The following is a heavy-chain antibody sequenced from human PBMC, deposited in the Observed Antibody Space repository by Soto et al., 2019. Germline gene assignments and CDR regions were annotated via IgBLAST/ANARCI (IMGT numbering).Heavy chain of an antibody. J-gene: IGHJ4*02. CDR3: AKNRGRVTTSWHFDY. D-gene: IGHD4-17*01. V-gene: IGHV5-51*01. CDR1: GYSFTRYW. CDR2: IYPGDSDT. Sequence: GESLKISCKGSGYSFTRYWIGWVRQMPGKGLEWMGVIYPGDSDTRYSPSFQGQVTISADKSISTAYLQWSSLKASDTAVYYCAKNRGRVTTSWHFDYWGQGTLVTVSS.